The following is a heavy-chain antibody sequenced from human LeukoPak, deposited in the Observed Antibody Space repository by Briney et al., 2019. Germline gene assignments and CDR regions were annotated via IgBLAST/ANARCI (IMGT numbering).Heavy chain of an antibody. D-gene: IGHD5-12*01. V-gene: IGHV3-74*01. Sequence: QPGGSLRLSCAASGFPFSSYWMHWVRQAPGKGLEWVSRINSDGSSTSYADSVKGRFTISRDNAKNTLYLQMNSLRAEDTAVYYCARDSGYDDYFDYWGQGTLVTVSS. CDR3: ARDSGYDDYFDY. CDR1: GFPFSSYW. J-gene: IGHJ4*02. CDR2: INSDGSST.